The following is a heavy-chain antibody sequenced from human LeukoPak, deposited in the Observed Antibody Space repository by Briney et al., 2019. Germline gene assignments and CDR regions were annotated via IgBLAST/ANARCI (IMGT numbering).Heavy chain of an antibody. J-gene: IGHJ4*02. V-gene: IGHV4-39*07. Sequence: SETLSLTCTVSGGSISSSSYYWGWIRQPPGKGLEWIGSIYNSGSTYYNPSLKSRVTISVDTSKNQFSLKLSSVTAADTAVYHCARHPGTYYDILTGYYKDGGGFDYWGQGTLVTVSP. CDR3: ARHPGTYYDILTGYYKDGGGFDY. CDR1: GGSISSSSYY. D-gene: IGHD3-9*01. CDR2: IYNSGST.